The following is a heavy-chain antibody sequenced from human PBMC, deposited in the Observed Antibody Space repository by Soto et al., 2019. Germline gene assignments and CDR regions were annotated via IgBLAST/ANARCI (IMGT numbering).Heavy chain of an antibody. J-gene: IGHJ6*02. D-gene: IGHD6-19*01. Sequence: QVRLVQSEAEVKKAGSSVKVSCKASGGTFSSDAVTWVRQAPGQGLEWMGGVIPIFPKANYAQKFQGRVTLTRDMSISTANMELTRLRSDDTAVYYCARDGQWLVTPYYYYGLDVWGQGTTVTVPS. V-gene: IGHV1-69*06. CDR2: VIPIFPKA. CDR1: GGTFSSDA. CDR3: ARDGQWLVTPYYYYGLDV.